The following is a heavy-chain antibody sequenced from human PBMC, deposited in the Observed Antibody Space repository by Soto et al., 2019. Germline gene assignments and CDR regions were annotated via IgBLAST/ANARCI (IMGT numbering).Heavy chain of an antibody. Sequence: TLSLTCAVSGGSISSGGYSWSWIRQPPGKGLEWIGYIYHSGSTYYNPSLKSRVTISVDRSKNQFSLKLSSVTAADTAMYYCARGGRSAYDYHMGVWDKGTTVTVSS. J-gene: IGHJ6*03. V-gene: IGHV4-30-2*01. CDR3: ARGGRSAYDYHMGV. CDR1: GGSISSGGYS. CDR2: IYHSGST.